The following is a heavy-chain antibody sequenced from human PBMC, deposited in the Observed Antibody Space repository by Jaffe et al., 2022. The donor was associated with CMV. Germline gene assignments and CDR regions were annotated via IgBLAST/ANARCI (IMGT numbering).Heavy chain of an antibody. J-gene: IGHJ4*02. D-gene: IGHD1-26*01. V-gene: IGHV3-30*18. Sequence: QVQLVESGGGVVQPGRSLRLSCAASGFTFSSYGMHWVRQAPGKGLEWVAVISYDGSNKYYADSVKGRFTISRDNSKNTLYLQMNSLRAEDTAVYYCAKVDGEGATPFDYWGQGTLVTVSS. CDR1: GFTFSSYG. CDR3: AKVDGEGATPFDY. CDR2: ISYDGSNK.